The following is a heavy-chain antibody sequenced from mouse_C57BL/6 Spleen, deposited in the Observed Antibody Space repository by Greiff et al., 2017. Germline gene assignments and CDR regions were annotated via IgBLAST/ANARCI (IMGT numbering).Heavy chain of an antibody. V-gene: IGHV1-69*01. D-gene: IGHD2-14*01. CDR2: IDPSDSYT. J-gene: IGHJ1*03. CDR3: ARTGYEGSGLCWYFDV. CDR1: GYTFTSYW. Sequence: VQLQQPGAELVMPGASVKLSCKASGYTFTSYWMHWVKQRPGQGLEWIGEIDPSDSYTNYNQKFKGKSTLTVAKSSSTAYLQLSSLTSEYSAVYYSARTGYEGSGLCWYFDVWGTGTTVTVSS.